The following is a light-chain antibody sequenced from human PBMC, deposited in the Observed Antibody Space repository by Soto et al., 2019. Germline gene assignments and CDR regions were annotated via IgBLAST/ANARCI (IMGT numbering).Light chain of an antibody. CDR1: QSVSTN. J-gene: IGKJ4*01. CDR3: QQYNNWPPLT. V-gene: IGKV3-15*01. Sequence: EIVMTQSPATLSVSPGERATLSCRASQSVSTNLAWYQQKPGQAPRLLIYGASTRATGVPARFSGSGSGTECTLTISRLQSEDFAVYYCQQYNNWPPLTFGGGTTVDIK. CDR2: GAS.